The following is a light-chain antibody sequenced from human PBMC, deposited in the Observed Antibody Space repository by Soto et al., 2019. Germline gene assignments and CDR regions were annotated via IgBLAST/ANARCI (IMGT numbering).Light chain of an antibody. V-gene: IGKV1D-8*01. CDR3: QQYYSFPRT. CDR1: EGVGTY. J-gene: IGKJ1*01. CDR2: AAS. Sequence: VIWMTQSPSLLSASTGDRVTISCRMSEGVGTYLAWYQQKPGKAPDLLIYAASTLQSGVPSRFSGSGSGTDFTLTISSLQSEDFATYYCQQYYSFPRTFGQGTKVEIK.